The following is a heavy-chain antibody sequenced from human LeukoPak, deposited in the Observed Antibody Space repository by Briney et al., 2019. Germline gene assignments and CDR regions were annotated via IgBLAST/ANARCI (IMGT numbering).Heavy chain of an antibody. J-gene: IGHJ5*02. D-gene: IGHD6-13*01. V-gene: IGHV1-2*02. CDR3: ARDREQQLPNWFDP. CDR2: INPNSGGT. CDR1: GYTFTGYY. Sequence: ASVKVSCKASGYTFTGYYMHWVRQAPGQGLEWMGWINPNSGGTNYAQKFQGRVTMTRDTSISTAYMELSRLRPDDTAVYYCARDREQQLPNWFDPWGQGTLVTVSS.